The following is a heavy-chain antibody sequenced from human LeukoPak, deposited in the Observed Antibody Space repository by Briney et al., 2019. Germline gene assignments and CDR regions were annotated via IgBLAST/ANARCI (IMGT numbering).Heavy chain of an antibody. CDR2: IIPILGIA. V-gene: IGHV1-69*04. J-gene: IGHJ4*02. Sequence: ASVKVSCKASGGTFSSYAISWVRQAPGQGLEWMGRIIPILGIANYAQKFQGRVTITADKSTSTAYMELSSLRSEDTAVYYCARATSYGDYVEVHYWGQGTLVTVSS. CDR1: GGTFSSYA. CDR3: ARATSYGDYVEVHY. D-gene: IGHD4-17*01.